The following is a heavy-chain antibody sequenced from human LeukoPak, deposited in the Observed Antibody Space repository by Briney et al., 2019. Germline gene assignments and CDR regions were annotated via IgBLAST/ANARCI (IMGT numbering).Heavy chain of an antibody. J-gene: IGHJ4*02. CDR3: ARRPGN. D-gene: IGHD1-14*01. CDR2: ISGGGGST. CDR1: GFTFTIYT. V-gene: IGHV3-23*01. Sequence: GGSLRLSCAASGFTFTIYTMSWVRQAPGRGLEWVSGISGGGGSTYYADSVKGRFTISRDSSKNTLFLQMNDLTVEDTARYYCARRPGNWGQGILVTVSS.